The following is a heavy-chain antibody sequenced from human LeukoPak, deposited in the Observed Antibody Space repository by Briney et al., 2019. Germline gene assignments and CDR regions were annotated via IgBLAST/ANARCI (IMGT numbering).Heavy chain of an antibody. J-gene: IGHJ4*02. D-gene: IGHD3-22*01. V-gene: IGHV1-18*01. CDR3: ASLYYYDSSGYPYYFDS. CDR1: GYTFTSYG. CDR2: ISAYNGNK. Sequence: ASVKVSCKASGYTFTSYGISWVRQAPGQGLEWMGWISAYNGNKNYAHKLQGRVTMTTDTYTSTAYMELRSLRSDDTAVYYCASLYYYDSSGYPYYFDSWGQGTLVTVSS.